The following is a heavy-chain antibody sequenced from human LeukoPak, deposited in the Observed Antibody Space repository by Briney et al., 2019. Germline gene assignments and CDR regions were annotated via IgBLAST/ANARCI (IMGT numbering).Heavy chain of an antibody. CDR2: IRSKAYGGTT. V-gene: IGHV3-49*04. Sequence: PGGPLRLSCTASGFTFGDYAMSWVRQAPGKGLEWVGFIRSKAYGGTTEYAASVKGRFTISRDDSKSIAYLQMNSLKTEDTAVYYCTRLYSGSYFPGFDIWGQGTMVTVSS. CDR1: GFTFGDYA. D-gene: IGHD1-26*01. CDR3: TRLYSGSYFPGFDI. J-gene: IGHJ3*02.